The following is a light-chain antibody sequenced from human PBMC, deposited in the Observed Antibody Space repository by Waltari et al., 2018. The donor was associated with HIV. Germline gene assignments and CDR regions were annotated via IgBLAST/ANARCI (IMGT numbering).Light chain of an antibody. CDR1: SPTLGGNY. J-gene: IGLJ2*01. V-gene: IGLV1-47*01. CDR3: ATWDDSLRGVV. CDR2: RNN. Sequence: SFLPPPPPASGTPGKRPGILCFGPSPTLGGNYLYWYQQLPGTAPNLLIYRNNQRPSGVPDRFSGSKSGTSASLAISGLRSEDEADYYCATWDDSLRGVVFGGGAKLTVL.